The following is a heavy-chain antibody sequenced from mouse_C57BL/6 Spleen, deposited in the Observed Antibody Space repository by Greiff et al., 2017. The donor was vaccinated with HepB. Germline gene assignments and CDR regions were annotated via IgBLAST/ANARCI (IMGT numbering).Heavy chain of an antibody. J-gene: IGHJ2*01. V-gene: IGHV1-81*01. CDR2: IYPRSGNT. CDR3: ARGRDSSFDY. CDR1: GYTFTSYG. D-gene: IGHD3-3*01. Sequence: VQLVESGAELARPGASVKLSCKASGYTFTSYGISWVKQRTGQGLEWIGEIYPRSGNTYYNEKFKGKATLTADKSSSNAYMELRSLPSEDSAVYFCARGRDSSFDYWGQGTTLTVSS.